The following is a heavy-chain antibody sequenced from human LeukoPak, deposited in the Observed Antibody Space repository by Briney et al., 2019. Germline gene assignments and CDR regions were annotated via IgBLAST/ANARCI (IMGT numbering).Heavy chain of an antibody. CDR1: GFSFSSYL. CDR3: ARERLENCHDDSCPDAFGI. D-gene: IGHD2-15*01. J-gene: IGHJ3*02. CDR2: IGFDVSRK. V-gene: IGHV3-33*01. Sequence: GTSLRLSCAASGFSFSSYLMHWVRQAPGKGLEWVALIGFDVSRKYYGDSVKGRFTISRDNSKNTLYLQMNSLSDEDTAVYFCARERLENCHDDSCPDAFGIWGQGTMVTVSS.